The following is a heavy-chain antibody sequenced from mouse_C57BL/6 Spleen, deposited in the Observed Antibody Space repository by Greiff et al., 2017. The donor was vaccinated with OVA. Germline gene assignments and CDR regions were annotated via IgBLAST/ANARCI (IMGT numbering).Heavy chain of an antibody. Sequence: EVKLVESGGGLVKPGGSLKLSCAASGFTFSDYGMHWVRQAPEKGLEWVAYISSGSSTIYYADPVKGRFTISRDNAKNTLFLQMTSLRSEDTAMYYCARGLRYPAWFAYWGQGTLVTVSA. V-gene: IGHV5-17*01. CDR1: GFTFSDYG. J-gene: IGHJ3*01. CDR3: ARGLRYPAWFAY. CDR2: ISSGSSTI. D-gene: IGHD1-1*01.